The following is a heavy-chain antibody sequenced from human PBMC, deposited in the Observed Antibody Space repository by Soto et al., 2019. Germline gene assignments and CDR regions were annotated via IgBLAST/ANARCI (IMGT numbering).Heavy chain of an antibody. CDR2: ISAYNGNT. J-gene: IGHJ6*02. CDR1: GYTFTSYG. Sequence: ASVKVSCKASGYTFTSYGISWVRQAPGQGLEWMGWISAYNGNTNYAQKLQGRVTVTTDTSTSTAYMELRSLRSDDTAVYYCARDCSSTSCGPYYYYYGMDVWGQGTTVTVSS. CDR3: ARDCSSTSCGPYYYYYGMDV. D-gene: IGHD2-2*01. V-gene: IGHV1-18*01.